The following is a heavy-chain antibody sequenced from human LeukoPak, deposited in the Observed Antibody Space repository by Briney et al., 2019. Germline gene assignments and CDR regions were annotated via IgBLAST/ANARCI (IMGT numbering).Heavy chain of an antibody. J-gene: IGHJ4*02. CDR3: AGDSSSYADY. V-gene: IGHV4-30-4*01. Sequence: PSETLSLTCTVSGGSISSGDYYWSWIRQPPGKGLEWIGYIYYSGSTYYNPSLKSRVTISVDTSKNQFSLQLSSVTAADTAVYYCAGDSSSYADYWGPGTLITVSS. CDR2: IYYSGST. CDR1: GGSISSGDYY. D-gene: IGHD2-2*01.